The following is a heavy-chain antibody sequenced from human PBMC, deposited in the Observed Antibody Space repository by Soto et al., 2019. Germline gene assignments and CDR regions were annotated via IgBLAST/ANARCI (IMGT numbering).Heavy chain of an antibody. D-gene: IGHD2-8*01. Sequence: ASVKVSCKASGYTFTSYGISWVRQAPGQGLEWMGWISAYNGNTNYAQKLQGRVTMTTDTSTSTAYMELRSLRSDDTAVYYCARAPYCTNGVCYTPSGDYCGQGTLVTVSS. CDR2: ISAYNGNT. CDR3: ARAPYCTNGVCYTPSGDY. J-gene: IGHJ4*02. V-gene: IGHV1-18*04. CDR1: GYTFTSYG.